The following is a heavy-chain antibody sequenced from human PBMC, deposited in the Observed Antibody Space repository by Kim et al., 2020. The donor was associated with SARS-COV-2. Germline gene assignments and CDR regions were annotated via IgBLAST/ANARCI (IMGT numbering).Heavy chain of an antibody. Sequence: GESLKISCKGSGYSFTSYWISWVRQMPGKGLEWMGRIDPSDSYTNYSPSFQGHVTISADKSISTAYLQWSSLKASDTAMYYCARHEGTRSSGMLWSYYYYGMDVWGQGTTVTVSS. CDR3: ARHEGTRSSGMLWSYYYYGMDV. D-gene: IGHD5-18*01. J-gene: IGHJ6*02. V-gene: IGHV5-10-1*01. CDR1: GYSFTSYW. CDR2: IDPSDSYT.